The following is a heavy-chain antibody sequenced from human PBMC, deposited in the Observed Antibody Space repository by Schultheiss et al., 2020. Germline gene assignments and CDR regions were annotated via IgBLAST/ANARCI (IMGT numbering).Heavy chain of an antibody. J-gene: IGHJ4*02. CDR3: AKIIERHQRLDY. V-gene: IGHV3-30*18. D-gene: IGHD2/OR15-2a*01. CDR1: GFTFSSYG. Sequence: GGSLRLSCAASGFTFSSYGMHWVRQAPGKGLEWVAVISYDGSNKYYADSVKGRFTISRDNSKNTLYLQMNSLRAEDTAVYYCAKIIERHQRLDYWGQGTLVNGYS. CDR2: ISYDGSNK.